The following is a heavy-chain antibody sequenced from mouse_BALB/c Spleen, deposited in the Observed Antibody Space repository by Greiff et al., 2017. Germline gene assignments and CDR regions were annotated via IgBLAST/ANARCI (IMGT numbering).Heavy chain of an antibody. CDR2: INSNGGST. D-gene: IGHD2-4*01. J-gene: IGHJ4*01. CDR3: ARQGSTMNAMDY. Sequence: EVQLVESGGGLVKLGGSLKLSCAASGFTFSSYYMSWVRQTPEKRLELVAAINSNGGSTYYPDTVKGRFTISRDNAKNTLYLQMSSLKSEDTALYYCARQGSTMNAMDYWGQGTSVTVSS. V-gene: IGHV5-6-2*01. CDR1: GFTFSSYY.